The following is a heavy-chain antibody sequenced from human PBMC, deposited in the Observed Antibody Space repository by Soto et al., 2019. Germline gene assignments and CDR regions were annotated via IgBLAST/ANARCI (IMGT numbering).Heavy chain of an antibody. CDR1: GGSISSSSYY. J-gene: IGHJ4*02. V-gene: IGHV4-39*01. Sequence: PSETLSLTCTVSGGSISSSSYYWGWIRQPPGKGLEWIGSIYYSGSTYYNPSLKSRVTISVDTSKNQFSLKLSSVTAADTAVYYCARHRSDFWSGYWGFDYWGQGTLVTVSS. CDR2: IYYSGST. D-gene: IGHD3-3*01. CDR3: ARHRSDFWSGYWGFDY.